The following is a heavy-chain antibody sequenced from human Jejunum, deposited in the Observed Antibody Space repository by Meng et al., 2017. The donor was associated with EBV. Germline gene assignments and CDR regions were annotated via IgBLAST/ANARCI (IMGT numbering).Heavy chain of an antibody. V-gene: IGHV4-61*08. CDR2: IYNSEST. D-gene: IGHD3-16*01. J-gene: IGHJ4*02. CDR1: GGSVSSGGYY. Sequence: QVPLQVSGPGLVKPSETLSLLCTVSGGSVSSGGYYWSWIRQPPGKGLEWIGYIYNSESTNYKSSLKSRVTISADTSKNQFSLRLSSVTAADTAVYHCARDQNGGYFAYWGQGTLVTVSS. CDR3: ARDQNGGYFAY.